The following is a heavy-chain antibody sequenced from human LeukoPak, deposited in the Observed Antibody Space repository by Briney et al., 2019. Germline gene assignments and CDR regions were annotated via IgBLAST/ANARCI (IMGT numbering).Heavy chain of an antibody. CDR3: ARRRGISGYANYNWFDP. V-gene: IGHV4-59*08. CDR2: IYYSGST. Sequence: SETLSLTCTVSGGSISSYYWSWIRQPPGKGLEWIGYIYYSGSTNYNPSLKSRVTISVDTSKNQFSLKLSSVTAVDTAVYYCARRRGISGYANYNWFDPWGQGTLVTVSS. D-gene: IGHD5-12*01. J-gene: IGHJ5*02. CDR1: GGSISSYY.